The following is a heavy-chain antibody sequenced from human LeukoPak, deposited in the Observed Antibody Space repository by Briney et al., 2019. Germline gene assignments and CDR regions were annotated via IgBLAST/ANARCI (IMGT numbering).Heavy chain of an antibody. CDR2: IYHSGST. J-gene: IGHJ3*02. CDR3: ARDGEAFDI. Sequence: KPSETLSLTCAVSGGSISSGGYSWSWIRQPAGKGLEWIGYIYHSGSTYYNPSLKSRVTISVDRSKNQFSLKLSSVTAADTPVYYCARDGEAFDIWGQGTMVTVSS. V-gene: IGHV4-30-2*01. D-gene: IGHD3-10*01. CDR1: GGSISSGGYS.